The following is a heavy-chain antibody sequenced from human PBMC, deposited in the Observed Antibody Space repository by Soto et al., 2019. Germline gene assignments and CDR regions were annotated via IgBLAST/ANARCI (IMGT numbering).Heavy chain of an antibody. V-gene: IGHV4-59*01. CDR3: ARDAQREYAFWSGSYKKIYYYYMDV. D-gene: IGHD3-3*01. CDR1: GTSISSYY. Sequence: SETLSLTCTVSGTSISSYYWSWIRQPPGKGLEWIGYIHYSGSTKYNPSLKSRVTISLDTSKNQFSLKLTSVTAADTAIYYCARDAQREYAFWSGSYKKIYYYYMDVWGEGTTVTVSS. CDR2: IHYSGST. J-gene: IGHJ6*03.